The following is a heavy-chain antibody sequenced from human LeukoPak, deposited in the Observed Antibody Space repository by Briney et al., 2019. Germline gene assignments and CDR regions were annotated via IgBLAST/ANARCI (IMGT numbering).Heavy chain of an antibody. CDR3: ARSMELGDWFDP. V-gene: IGHV1-2*02. Sequence: ASVKVSCKASGYTFTGYYMHWVRQAPGQGLEWMGWINPNSGGTNYAQKFQGRVTMTRDTSISTAYMELSRLRSDDTAVYYCARSMELGDWFDPWGQGTLVTVSS. D-gene: IGHD1-7*01. CDR2: INPNSGGT. CDR1: GYTFTGYY. J-gene: IGHJ5*02.